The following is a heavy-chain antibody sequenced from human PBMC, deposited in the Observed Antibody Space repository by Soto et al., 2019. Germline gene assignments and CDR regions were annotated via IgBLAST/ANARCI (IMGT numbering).Heavy chain of an antibody. Sequence: PGGSLRLSCAASGFTFSSYAMHWVRQAPGKGLEWVAVISYDGSNKYYADSVKGRFTISRDNSKNTLYLQMNSLRAEDTAVYYCARDPDYYDSSGYYSGIDYWGQGTLVTVSS. CDR3: ARDPDYYDSSGYYSGIDY. J-gene: IGHJ4*02. CDR1: GFTFSSYA. V-gene: IGHV3-30-3*01. D-gene: IGHD3-22*01. CDR2: ISYDGSNK.